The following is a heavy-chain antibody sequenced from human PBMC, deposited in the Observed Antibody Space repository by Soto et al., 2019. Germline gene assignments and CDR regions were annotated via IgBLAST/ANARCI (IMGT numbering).Heavy chain of an antibody. CDR3: ARREDIVVVVAATQGWFDP. Sequence: QLQLQESGPGLVKPSETLSLTCTVSGGSISSSSYYWGWIRQPPGKGLEWIGSIYYSGSTYYNPSLKSRVTISVDTSKNQFSLKLSSVTAADTAVYYCARREDIVVVVAATQGWFDPWGQGTLVTVSS. V-gene: IGHV4-39*01. D-gene: IGHD2-15*01. CDR1: GGSISSSSYY. CDR2: IYYSGST. J-gene: IGHJ5*02.